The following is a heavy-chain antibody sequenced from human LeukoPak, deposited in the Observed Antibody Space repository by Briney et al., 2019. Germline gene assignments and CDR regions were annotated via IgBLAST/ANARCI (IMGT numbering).Heavy chain of an antibody. Sequence: SETLSLTCTVSGGSISSSSYYWGWIRQPPGKEMEWIGIINYSGSTHYNSPLKSRVTISVDTSKNQLSMKLSSVTAADTAVYYCAKGAGPPWFDPWGQGTLVTVSS. CDR3: AKGAGPPWFDP. D-gene: IGHD6-19*01. CDR2: INYSGST. J-gene: IGHJ5*02. V-gene: IGHV4-39*07. CDR1: GGSISSSSYY.